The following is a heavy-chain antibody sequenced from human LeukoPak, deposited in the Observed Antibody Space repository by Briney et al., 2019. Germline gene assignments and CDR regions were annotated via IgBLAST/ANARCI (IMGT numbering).Heavy chain of an antibody. D-gene: IGHD6-13*01. J-gene: IGHJ4*02. V-gene: IGHV3-74*01. Sequence: GGSLRVSCAASGFTFSSYWWHWVRQAPGKGLVWVSRINSDGSTTTYADSVKGRFTISRDNAKDTLYLQMHRLRAEDTAGYYCAGHHQAYSRTYWGQGTLVTVSS. CDR1: GFTFSSYW. CDR3: AGHHQAYSRTY. CDR2: INSDGSTT.